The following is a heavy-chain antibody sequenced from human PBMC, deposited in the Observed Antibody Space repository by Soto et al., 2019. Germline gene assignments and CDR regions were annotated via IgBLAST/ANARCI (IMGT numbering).Heavy chain of an antibody. D-gene: IGHD6-19*01. CDR1: GFTFNIYN. J-gene: IGHJ1*01. CDR3: SKGDSSGWSGGGPFQL. Sequence: EVQLVESGGGPVKPGGSLRLSCAASGFTFNIYNMNWVRQAPGKGLEWVSSISSSSTFIYYADSVKGRFTVSRDNAINSLFLQMNSLRVEDTAVYYCSKGDSSGWSGGGPFQLWGQGALVTVSS. CDR2: ISSSSTFI. V-gene: IGHV3-21*01.